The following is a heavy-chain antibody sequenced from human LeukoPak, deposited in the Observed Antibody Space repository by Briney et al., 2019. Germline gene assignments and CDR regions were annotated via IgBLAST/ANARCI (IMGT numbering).Heavy chain of an antibody. D-gene: IGHD3-3*01. J-gene: IGHJ4*02. CDR2: IYHSGST. CDR1: GYSISSGYY. Sequence: SETLSLTCTVSGYSISSGYYWGWIRQPPGKGLEWIGSIYHSGSTYYNPSLKSRVTISVDTSKNQFSLKLSSVTAADTAVYYCAMTYYDFWSGVDYWGQGTLVTVSS. V-gene: IGHV4-38-2*02. CDR3: AMTYYDFWSGVDY.